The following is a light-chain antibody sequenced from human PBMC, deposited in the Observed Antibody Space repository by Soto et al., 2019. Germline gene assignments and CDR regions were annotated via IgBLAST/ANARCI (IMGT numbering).Light chain of an antibody. J-gene: IGKJ1*01. CDR2: AAS. Sequence: DIPMTQSPSSLSASVGDRVTITCRASQSINTYLNWYQQKPGKAPKLLISAASSLQSGVPARFSGSGSGTDFTLIISSVRPEDFATFYCEQSYGSPPTFGQGTKVDI. CDR3: EQSYGSPPT. V-gene: IGKV1-39*01. CDR1: QSINTY.